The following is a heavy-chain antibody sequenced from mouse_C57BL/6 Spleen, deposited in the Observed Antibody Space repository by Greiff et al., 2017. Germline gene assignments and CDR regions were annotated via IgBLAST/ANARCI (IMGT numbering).Heavy chain of an antibody. Sequence: VQLQQSGAELVRPGSSVKMSCKTSGYTFTSYGINWVKQRPGQGLEWIGYIYIGNGSTEYNEKFRGKATLTSDTSSSPAYMQLSSLTSEDSAIYVCARWTGPYYAMDYWGQGTSVTVSS. D-gene: IGHD4-1*01. CDR1: GYTFTSYG. V-gene: IGHV1-58*01. CDR2: IYIGNGST. J-gene: IGHJ4*01. CDR3: ARWTGPYYAMDY.